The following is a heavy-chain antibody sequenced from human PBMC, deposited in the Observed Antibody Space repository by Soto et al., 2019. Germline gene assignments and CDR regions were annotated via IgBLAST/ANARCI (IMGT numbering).Heavy chain of an antibody. J-gene: IGHJ6*02. CDR1: GFTFSDHY. CDR2: TRNKANSYTT. D-gene: IGHD6-6*01. Sequence: EVQLVESGGGLVQPGGSLRLSCAASGFTFSDHYMDWVRQAPGKGLEWVGRTRNKANSYTTEYAASVNGRFTISRDDSKNSLYLQMNSLKTEDTAVYYCARTSIAARPEGYYYGMDVWGQGTTVTVSS. CDR3: ARTSIAARPEGYYYGMDV. V-gene: IGHV3-72*01.